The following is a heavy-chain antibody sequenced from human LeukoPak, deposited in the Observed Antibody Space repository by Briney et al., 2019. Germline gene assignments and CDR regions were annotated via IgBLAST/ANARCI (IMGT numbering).Heavy chain of an antibody. J-gene: IGHJ3*02. V-gene: IGHV3-7*05. CDR2: INQSGGRN. D-gene: IGHD3-16*01. CDR3: ARDVEGGTFDI. Sequence: GGSLRLSCAASGFTFSRFGMNWVRQAPGRGLEWVANINQSGGRNNYVDSVKGRFTISRDHAKNSLFLEMSSLRADDTAVYFCARDVEGGTFDIWGQGTTVTVSS. CDR1: GFTFSRFG.